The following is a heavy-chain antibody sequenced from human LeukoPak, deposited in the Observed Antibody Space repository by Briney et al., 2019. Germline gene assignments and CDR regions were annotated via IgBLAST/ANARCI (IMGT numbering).Heavy chain of an antibody. CDR3: ARGGDYYGSGRGNWFDP. V-gene: IGHV4-4*07. Sequence: SETLSLTCTVSGGSISSYYWSWIRQPAGKGLEWIGRIYISGSTDYNPSLKSRVTMSLDTSNNQFSLNLSSVTAADTAVYYCARGGDYYGSGRGNWFDPWGQGTLVTVSS. J-gene: IGHJ5*02. CDR1: GGSISSYY. CDR2: IYISGST. D-gene: IGHD3-10*01.